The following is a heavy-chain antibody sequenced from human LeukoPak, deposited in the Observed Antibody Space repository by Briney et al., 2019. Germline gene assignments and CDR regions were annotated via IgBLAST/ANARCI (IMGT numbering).Heavy chain of an antibody. CDR3: AKAPYSYAYYFDY. J-gene: IGHJ4*02. CDR2: ISWDGGST. V-gene: IGHV3-43*01. D-gene: IGHD5-18*01. Sequence: GGSLRLSCAASGFTFDDYTMHWVRQAPGKGLGWVSLISWDGGSTYYADSVKGRITISRDNSKNSLYLQMNSLRTEDTALYYCAKAPYSYAYYFDYWGQGTLVTVSS. CDR1: GFTFDDYT.